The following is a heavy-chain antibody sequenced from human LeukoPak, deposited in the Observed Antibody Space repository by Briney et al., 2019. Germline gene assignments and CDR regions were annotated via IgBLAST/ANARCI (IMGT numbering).Heavy chain of an antibody. CDR1: GFTFSSYG. CDR2: VWYDGNNE. CDR3: ARGRKDSGSYYVY. D-gene: IGHD1-26*01. V-gene: IGHV3-33*01. J-gene: IGHJ4*02. Sequence: GGSLRLSCAASGFTFSSYGMHWVRQAPGKGLGWVAAVWYDGNNEYYADSVKGRFTISRDNSKNTLYLQMDTLRAEDTAVYYCARGRKDSGSYYVYWGQGILVTVTS.